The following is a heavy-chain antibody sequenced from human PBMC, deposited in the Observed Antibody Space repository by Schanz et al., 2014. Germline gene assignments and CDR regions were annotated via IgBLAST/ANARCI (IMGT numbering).Heavy chain of an antibody. CDR3: ARDHTTESYYSAGPPIDY. CDR1: GFMFSSYG. Sequence: EVQLVESGGGLVQPGGSLRLSCTASGFMFSSYGMHWVCQAPGKGLVWVSRINGDGSNTNYADSVKGRFTISRDNSKNTLFLQMNSLRAEDTAVYYCARDHTTESYYSAGPPIDYWGQGTLLTVSS. V-gene: IGHV3-74*02. J-gene: IGHJ4*02. CDR2: INGDGSNT. D-gene: IGHD1-26*01.